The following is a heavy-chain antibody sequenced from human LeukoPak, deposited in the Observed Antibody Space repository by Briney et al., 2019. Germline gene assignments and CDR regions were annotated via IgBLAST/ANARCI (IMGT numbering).Heavy chain of an antibody. CDR2: ISWNSGSI. D-gene: IGHD3-22*01. CDR3: AKDSEGGTYYYDSGGYHQQTGFFDY. J-gene: IGHJ4*02. V-gene: IGHV3-9*01. Sequence: GGSLRLSCAASGFTFDDYAMPWVRQAPGKGLEWVSGISWNSGSIGYADSVKGRFTISRDNAKNSLYLQMNSLRAEDTALYYCAKDSEGGTYYYDSGGYHQQTGFFDYWGQGTLVTVSS. CDR1: GFTFDDYA.